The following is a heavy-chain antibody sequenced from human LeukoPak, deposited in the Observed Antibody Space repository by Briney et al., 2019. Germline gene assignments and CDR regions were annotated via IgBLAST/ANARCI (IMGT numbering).Heavy chain of an antibody. D-gene: IGHD3-10*01. V-gene: IGHV3-43D*03. Sequence: GGSLRLSFAASGFTFDDYAMHWVRQAPGKGLEWVSLISWDGGRAYYADPVKGRFTISRDNSKNSLHLQMNSLRPEDTALYYCGKDKFDGSGTFCFDYWGQGTLVTVSS. CDR2: ISWDGGRA. J-gene: IGHJ4*02. CDR1: GFTFDDYA. CDR3: GKDKFDGSGTFCFDY.